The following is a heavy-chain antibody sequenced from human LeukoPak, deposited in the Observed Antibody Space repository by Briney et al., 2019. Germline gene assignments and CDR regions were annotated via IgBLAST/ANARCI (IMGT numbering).Heavy chain of an antibody. D-gene: IGHD2-2*01. CDR2: IGSTSI. J-gene: IGHJ4*02. Sequence: GVSLRLSCAASGFSTRTYSMGWVRQAPGKGLEWVSYIGSTSIYAGSVKGRFTISRDNAKNTLYLQMNSLRAEDTAVYYCARDGPPAGAGDFDYWGQGTPVTVSS. CDR1: GFSTRTYS. V-gene: IGHV3-48*01. CDR3: ARDGPPAGAGDFDY.